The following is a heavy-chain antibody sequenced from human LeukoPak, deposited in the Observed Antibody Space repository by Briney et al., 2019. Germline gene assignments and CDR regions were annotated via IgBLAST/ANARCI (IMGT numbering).Heavy chain of an antibody. CDR1: GYTFTSYG. D-gene: IGHD6-19*01. CDR3: ARDHDLVAVAGTGKIDY. V-gene: IGHV1-18*01. CDR2: ISAYNGNT. Sequence: GASVKVSCKASGYTFTSYGISWVRQAPGQGLEWMGWISAYNGNTNYAQKPQGRVTMTTDTSTSTAYMELRSLRSDDTAVYYCARDHDLVAVAGTGKIDYWGQGTLVTVSS. J-gene: IGHJ4*02.